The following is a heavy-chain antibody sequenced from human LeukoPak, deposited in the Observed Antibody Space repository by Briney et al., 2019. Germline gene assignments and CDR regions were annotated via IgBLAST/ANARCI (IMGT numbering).Heavy chain of an antibody. CDR3: ARDDGSTTVLNWFDP. CDR2: ISYSGTT. J-gene: IGHJ5*02. Sequence: SETLSLTCTVSGGSISGLTYYWGWIRQSPGQGLEWIGSISYSGTTYYNPSLKSRITMSVDTSRNQFSLKLNSVTAADTAVYYCARDDGSTTVLNWFDPWGQGTLVTVSS. D-gene: IGHD2/OR15-2a*01. CDR1: GGSISGLTYY. V-gene: IGHV4-39*07.